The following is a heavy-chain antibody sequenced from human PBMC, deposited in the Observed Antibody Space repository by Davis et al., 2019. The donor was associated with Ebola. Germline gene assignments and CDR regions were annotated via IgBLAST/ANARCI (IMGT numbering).Heavy chain of an antibody. Sequence: MPSETLSLTCAVSGGSISSSNWWSWDRQPPGKGLEWIGEIYHSGSTNYNPSLKSRVTISVDRSKNQFSLKLSSVTAADTAVYYCARHDCSSTSCYSNWFDPWGQGTLVTVSS. CDR2: IYHSGST. D-gene: IGHD2-2*02. CDR1: GGSISSSNW. CDR3: ARHDCSSTSCYSNWFDP. J-gene: IGHJ5*02. V-gene: IGHV4-4*02.